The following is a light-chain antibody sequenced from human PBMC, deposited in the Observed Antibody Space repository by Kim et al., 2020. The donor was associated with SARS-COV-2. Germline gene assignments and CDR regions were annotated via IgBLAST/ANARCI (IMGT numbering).Light chain of an antibody. CDR1: NIGRKT. V-gene: IGLV3-21*04. CDR2: SDS. Sequence: PGKAAIITCGGDNIGRKTVHWYPQRPGQAPVLVIYSDSVRPSGIPERFSGSNSGDTATLTISRVEAGDEAEYYCKVWDSNADHMVFGGGTQLTVL. J-gene: IGLJ3*02. CDR3: KVWDSNADHMV.